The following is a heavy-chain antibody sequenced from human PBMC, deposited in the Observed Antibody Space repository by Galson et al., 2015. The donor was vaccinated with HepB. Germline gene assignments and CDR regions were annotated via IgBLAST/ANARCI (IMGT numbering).Heavy chain of an antibody. CDR1: GGTFSSYA. D-gene: IGHD3-3*01. V-gene: IGHV1-69*13. Sequence: SVKVSCKASGGTFSSYAINWVRQAPGQGLEWMGGIFPVFGTANFAQKFQGRVTITADESTSTAYMELSSLRSEDTATYYCASGGSFWSGYYGPDYYYYYMVVWGKGTTVTVSS. J-gene: IGHJ6*03. CDR3: ASGGSFWSGYYGPDYYYYYMVV. CDR2: IFPVFGTA.